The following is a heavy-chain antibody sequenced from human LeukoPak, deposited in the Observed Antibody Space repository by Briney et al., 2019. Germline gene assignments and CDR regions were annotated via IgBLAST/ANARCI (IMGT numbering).Heavy chain of an antibody. D-gene: IGHD3-16*01. V-gene: IGHV1-2*02. CDR2: INPNSGGT. J-gene: IGHJ4*02. Sequence: ASVKVSCKASGYTFTGYYMHWVRQAPGQGLEWMGWINPNSGGTNYAQKFQGRVTMIRDTSISTAYMELSRLRSDDTAVYYCARDLGLARDYFDYWSQGTLVTVSS. CDR3: ARDLGLARDYFDY. CDR1: GYTFTGYY.